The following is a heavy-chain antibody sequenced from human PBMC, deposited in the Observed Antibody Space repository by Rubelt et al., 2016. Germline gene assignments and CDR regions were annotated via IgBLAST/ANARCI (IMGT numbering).Heavy chain of an antibody. CDR1: GFTFNTYA. CDR3: AGDSGYDLNAFDV. D-gene: IGHD5-12*01. V-gene: IGHV3-23*01. Sequence: LESGGGLVQPGGSLRLSCATSGFTFNTYAMIWVRQAPGKGLEWVSHISGSGPTTYYAESVRGRFAISTDSSKNTLFLQMNSLRAEDTAVYYCAGDSGYDLNAFDVWGQGTKVTVSS. J-gene: IGHJ3*01. CDR2: ISGSGPTT.